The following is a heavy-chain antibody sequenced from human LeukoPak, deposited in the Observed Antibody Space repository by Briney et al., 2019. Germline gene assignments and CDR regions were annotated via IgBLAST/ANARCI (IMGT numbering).Heavy chain of an antibody. V-gene: IGHV1-46*01. Sequence: ASVKVSCKASGYTFTSYYMHWVRQAPGQGLEWMGIINPSGGSTSYAQKFQGRVTITADKSTSTAYMELSSLRSEDTAVYYCARGVPAEDGMDVWGQGTTVTVSS. J-gene: IGHJ6*02. CDR1: GYTFTSYY. CDR3: ARGVPAEDGMDV. D-gene: IGHD2-2*01. CDR2: INPSGGST.